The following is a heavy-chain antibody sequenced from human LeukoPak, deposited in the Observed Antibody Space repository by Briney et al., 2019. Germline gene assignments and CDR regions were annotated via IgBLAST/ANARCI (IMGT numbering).Heavy chain of an antibody. D-gene: IGHD4/OR15-4a*01. Sequence: QPEGSLRLSCAASGFTFTTVAMTWVRQAPGKGLEWVSTITGDDDETYYAKSVQGRFTISRDYSRNTVYLQMNSLRTEDTATYYCAKGPKLYSANHPDSWGQGTLVTVSS. CDR1: GFTFTTVA. J-gene: IGHJ4*02. V-gene: IGHV3-23*01. CDR2: ITGDDDET. CDR3: AKGPKLYSANHPDS.